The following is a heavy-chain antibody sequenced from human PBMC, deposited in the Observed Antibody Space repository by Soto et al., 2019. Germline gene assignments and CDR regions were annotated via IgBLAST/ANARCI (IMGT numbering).Heavy chain of an antibody. CDR2: INANSGGT. Sequence: QVQLVQSGAEVKKPGASVKVSCKASGYTFTGYYMHWVRQAPGQGLEWMGWINANSGGTSYAQKFQGRVTMTRDTSISTAYMDLTRLTSDDTAVYFCARGGERSSYAYLRFDPRGQGTLVTVSS. D-gene: IGHD5-18*01. CDR3: ARGGERSSYAYLRFDP. CDR1: GYTFTGYY. V-gene: IGHV1-2*02. J-gene: IGHJ5*02.